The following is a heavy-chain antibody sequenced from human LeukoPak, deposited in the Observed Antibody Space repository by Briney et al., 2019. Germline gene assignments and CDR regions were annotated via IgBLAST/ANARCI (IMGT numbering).Heavy chain of an antibody. J-gene: IGHJ4*02. CDR2: IYYSGST. V-gene: IGHV4-59*08. D-gene: IGHD3-10*01. CDR3: ARAIYGSGSYYNRGFYFDY. Sequence: SETLSLTCTVSGGSISSYYWSWIRQPPGKGLEWIGYIYYSGSTNYNPSLKSRVTISVDTSKNQFSLKLSSVTTADTAVYYCARAIYGSGSYYNRGFYFDYWGQGTLVTVSS. CDR1: GGSISSYY.